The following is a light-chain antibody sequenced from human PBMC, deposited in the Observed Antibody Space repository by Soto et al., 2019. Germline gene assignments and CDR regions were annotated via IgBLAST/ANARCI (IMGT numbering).Light chain of an antibody. Sequence: DIQMTQSPSSLSASVGDRVTITCRASQSISSWLAWYQQKPGKAPKLLIYDASSLESGVPSRFSGSGSGTDFTLTVSSLQPEDFATYYCQHYGGVWTFGQGTKVDIK. CDR3: QHYGGVWT. CDR2: DAS. CDR1: QSISSW. J-gene: IGKJ1*01. V-gene: IGKV1-5*01.